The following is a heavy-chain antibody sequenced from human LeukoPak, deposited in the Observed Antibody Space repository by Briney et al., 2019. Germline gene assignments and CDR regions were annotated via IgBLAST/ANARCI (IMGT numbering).Heavy chain of an antibody. CDR3: AKEGKTPMASDY. CDR2: ISGSGGST. D-gene: IGHD5-18*01. J-gene: IGHJ4*02. Sequence: ETLSLTCTVSGGSISSYYWSWVRQAPGKGLEWVSGISGSGGSTSYADSVKGRFTISRDKSKNTLYLQMNSLRAEDTAVYYCAKEGKTPMASDYWGQGTLVTVSS. CDR1: GGSISSYY. V-gene: IGHV3-23*01.